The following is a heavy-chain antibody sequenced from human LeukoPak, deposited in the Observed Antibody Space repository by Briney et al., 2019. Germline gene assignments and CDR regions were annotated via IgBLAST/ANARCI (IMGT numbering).Heavy chain of an antibody. D-gene: IGHD1-1*01. CDR3: AKDMNDKGAFDN. CDR2: ISWNSGSI. V-gene: IGHV3-9*01. J-gene: IGHJ3*02. CDR1: GFTFDDYA. Sequence: GGSLRLSCAASGFTFDDYAMHWVRQAPGKGLEWVSGISWNSGSIGYADSVKGRFTISRDNAKNSLYLQMNSLRAEDTALYYCAKDMNDKGAFDNWGQGTMVTVSS.